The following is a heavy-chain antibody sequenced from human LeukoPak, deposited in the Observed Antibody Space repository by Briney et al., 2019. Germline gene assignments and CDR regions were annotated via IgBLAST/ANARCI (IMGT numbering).Heavy chain of an antibody. CDR3: ARYIAAAGTDY. Sequence: SETLSLTCTVSGGSISSYYWSWIRQPPGKGLEWIGYIYYSGSTNYNPSLKSRVTISVDTSKNQFSLKLSSVTAADTAVYYCARYIAAAGTDYWGQGTLVTVSS. CDR2: IYYSGST. J-gene: IGHJ4*02. CDR1: GGSISSYY. V-gene: IGHV4-59*08. D-gene: IGHD6-13*01.